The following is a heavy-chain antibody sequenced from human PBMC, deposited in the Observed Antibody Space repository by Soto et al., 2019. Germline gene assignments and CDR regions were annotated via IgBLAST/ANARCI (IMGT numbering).Heavy chain of an antibody. Sequence: PSETLSLTGTVSGASISSYHWSWIRQAPGKGLEWIGYIYYSGSTSYNPSLKSRVTISVDTSKNQFSLKLSSVTAADTTMYYCAVAPYDSSGYYYFDYWGQGTLVTVSS. J-gene: IGHJ4*02. CDR3: AVAPYDSSGYYYFDY. V-gene: IGHV4-59*01. CDR2: IYYSGST. CDR1: GASISSYH. D-gene: IGHD3-22*01.